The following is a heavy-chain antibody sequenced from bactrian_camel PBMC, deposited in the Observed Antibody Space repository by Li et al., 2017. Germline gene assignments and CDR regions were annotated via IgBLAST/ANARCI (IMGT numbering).Heavy chain of an antibody. J-gene: IGHJ4*01. CDR2: IDSRGST. Sequence: HVQLVESGGGSVQAGGSLRLSCTASGLETRRNYIMGWFRHTPANEREGVAGIDSRGSTIYADSVKGRFTISQDNAEKTVVLRMNSLNPEDTAVYTCAVYDAYAGKCSFREDFYDYWGPGTQVTVS. V-gene: IGHV3S55*01. CDR3: AVYDAYAGKCSFREDFYDY. D-gene: IGHD1*01. CDR1: GLETRRNYI.